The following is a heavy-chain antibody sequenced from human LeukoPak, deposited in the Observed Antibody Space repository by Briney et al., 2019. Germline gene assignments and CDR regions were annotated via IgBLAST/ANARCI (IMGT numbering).Heavy chain of an antibody. CDR3: TTLGYCSSTSCYVY. D-gene: IGHD2-2*01. CDR1: GFTFSNAW. J-gene: IGHJ4*02. CDR2: IKSKTDGGTT. Sequence: GGSLRLSCAASGFTFSNAWMSWVRQAPGKGLEWVGRIKSKTDGGTTDYAAPVKGRFTISRDDSKNTLYLQMNSLKTEDTAVYYCTTLGYCSSTSCYVYWGQGTLVTVSS. V-gene: IGHV3-15*01.